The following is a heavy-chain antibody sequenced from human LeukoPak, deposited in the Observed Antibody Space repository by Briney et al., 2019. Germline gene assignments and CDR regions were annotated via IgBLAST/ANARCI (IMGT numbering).Heavy chain of an antibody. Sequence: GGSLRLSCAASGFTFSSYAMHWVRQAPGKGLEWVAVISYDGSNKYYADSVKGRSTISRDNSKNTLYLQMNSLRAEDTAVYYCARDDGVGATGYWGQGTLVTVSS. D-gene: IGHD1-26*01. CDR3: ARDDGVGATGY. V-gene: IGHV3-30-3*01. CDR2: ISYDGSNK. CDR1: GFTFSSYA. J-gene: IGHJ4*02.